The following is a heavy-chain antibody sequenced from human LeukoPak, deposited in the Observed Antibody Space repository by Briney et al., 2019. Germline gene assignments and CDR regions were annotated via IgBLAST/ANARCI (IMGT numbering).Heavy chain of an antibody. CDR1: GFTVSSNY. CDR2: IYSGGST. D-gene: IGHD2-15*01. J-gene: IGHJ4*02. CDR3: AKGFCSGGSCYPDY. V-gene: IGHV3-53*01. Sequence: GGSLRLSCAASGFTVSSNYMSWVRQAPGKGLEWVSVIYSGGSTYYADSVKGRFTISRDNSKNTLYLQMNSLRAEDTAVYYCAKGFCSGGSCYPDYWGQGTLVTVSS.